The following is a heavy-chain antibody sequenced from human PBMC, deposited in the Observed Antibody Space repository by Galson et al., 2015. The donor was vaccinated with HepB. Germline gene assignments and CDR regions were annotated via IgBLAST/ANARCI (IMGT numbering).Heavy chain of an antibody. CDR1: GGTFNNYG. Sequence: SVKVSCKASGGTFNNYGIGWVRQAPGQGLEWMGRIIPIVDITSYSQKFQGRVTLTADKSADTGYMELSSLRSEDTAVYYCARDGDWGFDYWGQGTLVTVSS. CDR2: IIPIVDIT. D-gene: IGHD2-21*02. V-gene: IGHV1-69*04. CDR3: ARDGDWGFDY. J-gene: IGHJ4*02.